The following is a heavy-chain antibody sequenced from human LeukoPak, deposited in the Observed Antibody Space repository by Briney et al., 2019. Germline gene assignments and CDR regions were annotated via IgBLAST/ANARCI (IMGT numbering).Heavy chain of an antibody. V-gene: IGHV3-48*03. J-gene: IGHJ6*04. Sequence: GGSLRLSCAASGFTFSSYEMNWVRQAPGKGLEWVSYISSSGSTIYYADSVEGRFTISRDNAKNSLYLQMNSLRAENTAVYYCAELGITMIGGVWGKGTTVTISS. CDR1: GFTFSSYE. CDR3: AELGITMIGGV. D-gene: IGHD3-10*02. CDR2: ISSSGSTI.